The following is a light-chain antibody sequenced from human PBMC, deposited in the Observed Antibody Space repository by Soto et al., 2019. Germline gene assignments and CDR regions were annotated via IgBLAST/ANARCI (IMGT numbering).Light chain of an antibody. CDR2: GAS. V-gene: IGKV3-15*01. CDR1: QSVSSN. J-gene: IGKJ1*01. CDR3: QPYNNWPLWT. Sequence: EIVMTQSPATLSVSPGERATLSCRASQSVSSNLAWYQQRLGQAPRLLIYGASTRATGIPARFSGSGSGTEFTLTISSLQSEDFAVYYCQPYNNWPLWTFGQGTKVDI.